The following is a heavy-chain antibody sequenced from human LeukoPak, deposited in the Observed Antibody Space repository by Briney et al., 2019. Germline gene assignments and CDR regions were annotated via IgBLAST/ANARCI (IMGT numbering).Heavy chain of an antibody. CDR1: GLTFSSYE. Sequence: PGGSLRLSCAASGLTFSSYEMNWVRQAPGKGLEWVSYISSSGSTIYYADSVKGRFTISRDNAKNSLYLQMNSLRAEDTAVYYCARARGRGEFRYCSSTSCPDYYGMDVWGQGTTVTVSS. J-gene: IGHJ6*02. CDR2: ISSSGSTI. CDR3: ARARGRGEFRYCSSTSCPDYYGMDV. V-gene: IGHV3-48*03. D-gene: IGHD2-2*01.